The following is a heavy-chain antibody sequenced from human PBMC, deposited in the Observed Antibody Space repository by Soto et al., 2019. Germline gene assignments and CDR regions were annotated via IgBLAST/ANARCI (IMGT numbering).Heavy chain of an antibody. V-gene: IGHV3-64*01. CDR3: ARRARPDFYYMDV. J-gene: IGHJ6*03. CDR2: IRSNGVST. CDR1: GFTFSSYG. D-gene: IGHD6-6*01. Sequence: GGSLRLSCAASGFTFSSYGMHWVRQAPGKGLEYVSGIRSNGVSTYYANSVQGRFTISRDNSKNTVYLQMGSLRPEDMAVYYCARRARPDFYYMDVWGKGTTVTVSS.